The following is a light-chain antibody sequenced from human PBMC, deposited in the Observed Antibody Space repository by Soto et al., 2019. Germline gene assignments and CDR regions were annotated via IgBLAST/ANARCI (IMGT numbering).Light chain of an antibody. CDR1: SSDVGGYNF. V-gene: IGLV2-11*01. CDR3: CSYAGSYSWV. CDR2: NVS. Sequence: QSVLTQPRSVSGSPGQSVTISCTGTSSDVGGYNFVSWYQQHPGKAPKFIIYNVSERPSGVPDRFSGSKSGNTASLTISGLQAEDDADYYCCSYAGSYSWVFGGGTQLTVL. J-gene: IGLJ7*01.